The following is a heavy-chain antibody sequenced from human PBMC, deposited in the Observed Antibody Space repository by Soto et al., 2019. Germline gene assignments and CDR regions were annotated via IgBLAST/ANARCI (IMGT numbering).Heavy chain of an antibody. CDR1: GGTFSSYA. CDR2: IIPIFGTA. V-gene: IGHV1-69*13. J-gene: IGHJ3*02. CDR3: ARGGGGYYYGSGSYNAFDI. Sequence: SVKVSCKASGGTFSSYAISWLRQAPGQGLEWMGGIIPIFGTANYAQKFQGRVTITADESTSTAYMELSSLRSEDTAVYYCARGGGGYYYGSGSYNAFDIWGQGTMVTVSS. D-gene: IGHD3-10*01.